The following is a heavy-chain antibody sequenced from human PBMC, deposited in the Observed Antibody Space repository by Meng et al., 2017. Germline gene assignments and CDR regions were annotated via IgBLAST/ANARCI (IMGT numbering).Heavy chain of an antibody. Sequence: GESLKISCGASGFTFSSYAMSWVRQAPGEGLEWVSALSSSGASTYYADSVKGRFTISRDNSKNTLYLQMNSLRAEGTAVYYCAKAGSGSYPANWYFDLWGRGTLVTVSS. CDR3: AKAGSGSYPANWYFDL. D-gene: IGHD1-26*01. CDR2: LSSSGAST. V-gene: IGHV3-23*01. J-gene: IGHJ2*01. CDR1: GFTFSSYA.